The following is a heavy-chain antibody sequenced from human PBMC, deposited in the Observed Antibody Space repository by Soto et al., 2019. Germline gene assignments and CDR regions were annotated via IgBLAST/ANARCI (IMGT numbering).Heavy chain of an antibody. CDR2: ISYDGSDK. Sequence: QVQLVESGGGVVQPGRSLRLSCAASGFTFNSYGMHWVRQAPGKGLERVAVISYDGSDKYYADSVKGRFTISRDNSKNTLYLQMNSLRAEDTAVYYCSKDLDGLQGLVDSSFCFDYWGQGTLVTVSS. CDR3: SKDLDGLQGLVDSSFCFDY. V-gene: IGHV3-30*18. CDR1: GFTFNSYG. D-gene: IGHD3-16*02. J-gene: IGHJ4*02.